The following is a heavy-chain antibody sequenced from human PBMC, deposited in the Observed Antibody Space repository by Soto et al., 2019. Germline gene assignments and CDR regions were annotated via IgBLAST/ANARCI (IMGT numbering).Heavy chain of an antibody. CDR2: ISGSGGST. Sequence: GGSLRLSCAASGFTFSSYAMSWVRQAPGKGLEWVSAISGSGGSTYYADSVKGRFTISRDNSKNTLYLQMNSLRAEDTAVYYCAKGLPYFRIAAAGYPKGGYYYYMDVWGKGTTVTVSS. D-gene: IGHD6-13*01. CDR1: GFTFSSYA. J-gene: IGHJ6*03. CDR3: AKGLPYFRIAAAGYPKGGYYYYMDV. V-gene: IGHV3-23*01.